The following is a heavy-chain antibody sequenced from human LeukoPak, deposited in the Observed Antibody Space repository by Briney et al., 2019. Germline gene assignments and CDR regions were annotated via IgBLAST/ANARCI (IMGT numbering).Heavy chain of an antibody. J-gene: IGHJ4*02. CDR1: GGSISSGDYY. CDR2: IYYSGST. D-gene: IGHD5-18*01. V-gene: IGHV4-30-4*02. CDR3: ARGLTEYSYGQYYFDY. Sequence: SETLSLTCTVSGGSISSGDYYWSWIRQPPGKGLEWIGYIYYSGSTYYNPSLKSRVTISVDTSKNQFSLKLSSVTAADTAVYYCARGLTEYSYGQYYFDYWGQGTLVTVSS.